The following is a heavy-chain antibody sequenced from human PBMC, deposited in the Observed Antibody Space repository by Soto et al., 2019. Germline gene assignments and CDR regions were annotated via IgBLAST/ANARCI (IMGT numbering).Heavy chain of an antibody. V-gene: IGHV1-2*02. CDR2: INPNSGGA. J-gene: IGHJ4*02. Sequence: PSVKVSCKASGYTFTGYYMHWVRQAPGQGLEWMGWINPNSGGANYAQKFQGRVTMTRDTSISTAYMELSRLRSDDTAVYYCARAPYSSSSNFDYWGQGTLVTVSS. CDR3: ARAPYSSSSNFDY. D-gene: IGHD6-13*01. CDR1: GYTFTGYY.